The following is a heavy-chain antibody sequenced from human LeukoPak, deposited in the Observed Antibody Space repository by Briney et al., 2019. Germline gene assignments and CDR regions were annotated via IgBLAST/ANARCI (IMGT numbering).Heavy chain of an antibody. CDR3: ARDLTKGYGYYYYYMDV. D-gene: IGHD3-9*01. CDR1: GVSINTPNYY. J-gene: IGHJ6*03. V-gene: IGHV4-39*07. Sequence: SETLSLTCTVSGVSINTPNYYWGWIRQTPGKGLEWIGNIFYSGSTYYSPSLKSRVTISLDTSKNQFSLKLSSVTAADTAVYYCARDLTKGYGYYYYYMDVWGKGTTVTISS. CDR2: IFYSGST.